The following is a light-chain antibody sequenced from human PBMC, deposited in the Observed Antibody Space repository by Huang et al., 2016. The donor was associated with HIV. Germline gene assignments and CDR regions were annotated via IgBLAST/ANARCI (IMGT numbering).Light chain of an antibody. CDR2: WAS. Sequence: DIVMTQSPDSLAVSLGERATINCKSSQSVLYSSNNKNYLAWYQQKPGQPPKLLISWASTRESGVPDRFSGSGSGTDFTLTIGSLQAEDVAVYYCQQYHTFPRTFGQGTKVEIK. CDR3: QQYHTFPRT. V-gene: IGKV4-1*01. J-gene: IGKJ1*01. CDR1: QSVLYSSNNKNY.